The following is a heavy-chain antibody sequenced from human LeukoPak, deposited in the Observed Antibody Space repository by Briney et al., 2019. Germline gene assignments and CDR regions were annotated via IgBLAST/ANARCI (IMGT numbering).Heavy chain of an antibody. CDR3: ARRGAARPFDY. CDR2: INHSGST. V-gene: IGHV4-34*01. J-gene: IGHJ4*02. CDR1: GVSFSGYY. Sequence: SETLSLTCAVYGVSFSGYYWSWIRQPPGKGLEWIGEINHSGSTNYNPSLKSRVTISVDTSKNQFSLKLSSVTAADTAVYYCARRGAARPFDYWGQGTLVTVSS. D-gene: IGHD6-6*01.